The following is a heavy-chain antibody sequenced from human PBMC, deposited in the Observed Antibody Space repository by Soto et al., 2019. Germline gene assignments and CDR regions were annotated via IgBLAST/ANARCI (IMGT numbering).Heavy chain of an antibody. CDR1: GYTFTSYD. CDR2: MNPNSGNT. Sequence: QVQLVQSGAEVKKPGASVKVSCKASGYTFTSYDINWVRQATGQGLEWMGWMNPNSGNTGYAQKFQGRVTMTRNTSISTAYMELSSLRSEDTAVYYCARCDDFLSRYYFPWFDPCGQGTLVTVSS. CDR3: ARCDDFLSRYYFPWFDP. V-gene: IGHV1-8*01. D-gene: IGHD3-3*01. J-gene: IGHJ5*02.